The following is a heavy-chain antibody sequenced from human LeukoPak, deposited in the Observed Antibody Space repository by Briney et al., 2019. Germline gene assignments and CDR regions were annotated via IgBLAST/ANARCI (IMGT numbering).Heavy chain of an antibody. J-gene: IGHJ4*02. V-gene: IGHV3-9*01. CDR3: AKREGSRTYYYGSGSYFWWYFDC. CDR1: GFIFHDYA. CDR2: ISWNSGSI. Sequence: GGSLRLSCAASGFIFHDYAMHWVRQVPGKGLEWVSGISWNSGSIGYADSVKGRFTISRDNAKNSLYPQMNSLRAEDTALYYCAKREGSRTYYYGSGSYFWWYFDCWGQGTLVTVSS. D-gene: IGHD3-10*01.